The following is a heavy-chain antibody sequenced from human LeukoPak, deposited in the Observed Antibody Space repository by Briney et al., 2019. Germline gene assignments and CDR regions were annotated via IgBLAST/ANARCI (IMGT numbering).Heavy chain of an antibody. J-gene: IGHJ4*02. CDR3: ARHRIVGAYFDY. CDR2: IYYSGST. Sequence: PSETLSLTCTVSGGSISSYYWSWIPQPPGKGLEWIEYIYYSGSTNYNPSLKSRVTISVDTSKNQFSLKLSSVTAADTTVYYRARHRIVGAYFDYWGQGTLVTVSS. D-gene: IGHD1-26*01. CDR1: GGSISSYY. V-gene: IGHV4-59*08.